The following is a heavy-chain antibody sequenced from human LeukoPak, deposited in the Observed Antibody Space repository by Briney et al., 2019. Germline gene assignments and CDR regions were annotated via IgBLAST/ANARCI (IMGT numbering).Heavy chain of an antibody. J-gene: IGHJ1*01. CDR3: ARDGDYVGYFRH. V-gene: IGHV4-39*07. D-gene: IGHD4-17*01. CDR1: GGSISRSSYY. CDR2: IFYSGST. Sequence: PSETLSLTCTVSGGSISRSSYYWGWIRQPPGKGLEWIGSIFYSGSTYYNPSLKSRVTISVDTSKNQFSLKLNSVTAADTAVYYCARDGDYVGYFRHWGQGTLVTVSS.